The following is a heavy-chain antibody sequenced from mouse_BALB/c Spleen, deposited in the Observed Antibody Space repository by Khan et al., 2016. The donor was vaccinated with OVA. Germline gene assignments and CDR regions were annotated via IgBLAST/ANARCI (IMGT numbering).Heavy chain of an antibody. Sequence: EVKLEVSGGGLVQPGGSMTLSCVASGFTFSNYWMNWVRQSPEKGFEWVAEIRLKSNIYATHYAESVRGRFTISRDDSRSSVYLQMNNLGAEDTGIYYCARGWDWYFDVWGAGTTVTFSS. CDR1: GFTFSNYW. CDR2: IRLKSNIYAT. V-gene: IGHV6-6*02. CDR3: ARGWDWYFDV. D-gene: IGHD3-3*01. J-gene: IGHJ1*01.